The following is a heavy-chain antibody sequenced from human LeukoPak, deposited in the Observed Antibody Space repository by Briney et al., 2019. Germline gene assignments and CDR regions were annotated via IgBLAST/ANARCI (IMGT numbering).Heavy chain of an antibody. CDR1: GFTVSSNY. J-gene: IGHJ6*02. D-gene: IGHD2-15*01. V-gene: IGHV3-66*01. CDR3: ARDTLPRYCSGGSCALRGSYYYGMDV. CDR2: IYSGGST. Sequence: PGGSLRLSCAASGFTVSSNYMIWVRQAPGKGLEWVSVIYSGGSTYYADSVKGRFTISRDNSKNTLYLQMNSLRAEDTAVYYCARDTLPRYCSGGSCALRGSYYYGMDVWGQGTPVTVSS.